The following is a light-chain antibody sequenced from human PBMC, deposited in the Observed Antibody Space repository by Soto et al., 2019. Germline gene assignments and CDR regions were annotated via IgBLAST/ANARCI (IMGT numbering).Light chain of an antibody. Sequence: DIKITQSPSALFGFVGYRVTITLRPSQSIISYLNWYQQKAGKAPKLLIYAASSLQSGVPSRFSGSGSGTDFTLTISSLQTEDFATYYCKQSYSTPVTFGKGTKVDIK. CDR1: QSIISY. J-gene: IGKJ2*01. CDR2: AAS. CDR3: KQSYSTPVT. V-gene: IGKV1-39*01.